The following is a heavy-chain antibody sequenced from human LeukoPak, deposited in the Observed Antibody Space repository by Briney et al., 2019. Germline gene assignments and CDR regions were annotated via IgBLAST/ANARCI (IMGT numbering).Heavy chain of an antibody. J-gene: IGHJ4*02. V-gene: IGHV3-23*01. CDR3: AKDMYGTIFGVVIPARSYFDY. CDR2: ISGSGGST. D-gene: IGHD3-3*01. Sequence: PSETLSLTCAVYGGSFSDYYWSWVRQAPGKGLEWVSAISGSGGSTYYADSVKGRFTISRDNSKNTLYLQMNSLRAEDTAVYYCAKDMYGTIFGVVIPARSYFDYWGQGTLVTVSS. CDR1: GGSFSDYY.